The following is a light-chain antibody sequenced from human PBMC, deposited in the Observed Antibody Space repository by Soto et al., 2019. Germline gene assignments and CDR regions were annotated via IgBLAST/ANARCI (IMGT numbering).Light chain of an antibody. Sequence: TQSPDTHSSYLADTVNIXXXASQSISSWLAWYQQKPGKAPKLLIYDASALPRGVPSRFSGSGSGTKFTLTIASLQPDDFATYYCQQYETFSGTFGPGTKVDI. V-gene: IGKV1-5*01. CDR1: QSISSW. CDR2: DAS. J-gene: IGKJ1*01. CDR3: QQYETFSGT.